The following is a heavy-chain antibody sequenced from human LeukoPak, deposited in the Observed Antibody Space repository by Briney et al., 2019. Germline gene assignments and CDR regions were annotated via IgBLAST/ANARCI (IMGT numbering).Heavy chain of an antibody. CDR3: ARANFVVVPSSYYFDY. V-gene: IGHV4-38-2*02. Sequence: SETLSLTCTVSGYSISSGYYWGWIRQPPGKGLEWIGSIYHSGSTYYNPSLKSRVTISVDTSKNQFSLKLSSVTAADTAVYYCARANFVVVPSSYYFDYWGQGTLVTDSS. J-gene: IGHJ4*02. D-gene: IGHD2-2*01. CDR1: GYSISSGYY. CDR2: IYHSGST.